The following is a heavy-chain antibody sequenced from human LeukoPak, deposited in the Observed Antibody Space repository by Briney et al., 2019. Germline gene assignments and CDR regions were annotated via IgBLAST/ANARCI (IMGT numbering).Heavy chain of an antibody. J-gene: IGHJ5*02. Sequence: PSETLSLTCTVSGGSISSSSYYWGWIRQPPGKGLEWIGSIYYSGSTYYNPSLKSRVTISVDTSKNQFSLKLSSVTAADTAVYYCARGLDGFDPWGQGTLVTVSS. CDR3: ARGLDGFDP. CDR2: IYYSGST. V-gene: IGHV4-39*07. CDR1: GGSISSSSYY. D-gene: IGHD3-16*01.